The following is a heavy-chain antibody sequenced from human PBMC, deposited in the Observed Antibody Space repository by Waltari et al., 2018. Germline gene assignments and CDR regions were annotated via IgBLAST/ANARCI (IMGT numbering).Heavy chain of an antibody. J-gene: IGHJ6*02. D-gene: IGHD3-3*01. CDR2: ISNSGTS. V-gene: IGHV4-31*01. CDR3: ARVPWGYYDFKRVVVYGIDV. CDR1: LGSISSGDFY. Sequence: QVQLHESGPGLVKPSQTLSLTCTVSLGSISSGDFYWRWIRQHPGKGLESIAYISNSGTSDYNPSPSSLVSVSIDPSRNQFSRNMSSVTAEDTAVHYCARVPWGYYDFKRVVVYGIDVWGQGTTVTVSS.